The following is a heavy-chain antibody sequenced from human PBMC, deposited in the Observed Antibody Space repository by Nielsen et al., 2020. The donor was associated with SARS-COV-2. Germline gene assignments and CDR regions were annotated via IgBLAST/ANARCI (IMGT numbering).Heavy chain of an antibody. CDR2: IHPSGNT. D-gene: IGHD6-13*01. V-gene: IGHV4-34*01. J-gene: IGHJ4*02. CDR1: GGSFSGYY. CDR3: AKGTDSRKQGY. Sequence: SETLSLTCAVYGGSFSGYYWNWIRQPPGKGLEWIGEIHPSGNTNYNPSLESRVTKSLDTSKNQFSLKLSSVTAADTAVYYCAKGTDSRKQGYWGQGTLVTVSA.